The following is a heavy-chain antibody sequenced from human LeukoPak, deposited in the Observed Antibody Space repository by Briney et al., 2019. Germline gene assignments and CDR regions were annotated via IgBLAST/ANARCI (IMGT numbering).Heavy chain of an antibody. CDR2: IRYDGSNK. V-gene: IGHV3-30*02. CDR3: AKDSPPYGDYVFDY. CDR1: GFTFSSYG. J-gene: IGHJ4*02. Sequence: GGSLRLSCAASGFTFSSYGMHWVRQAPGKGLEWVAFIRYDGSNKYYAGSVKGRFTISRDNSKNTLYLQMNSLRAEDTAVYYCAKDSPPYGDYVFDYWGQGTLVTVSS. D-gene: IGHD4-17*01.